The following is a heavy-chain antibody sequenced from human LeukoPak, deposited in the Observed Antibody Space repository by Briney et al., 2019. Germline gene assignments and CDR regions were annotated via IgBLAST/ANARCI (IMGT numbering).Heavy chain of an antibody. D-gene: IGHD2-15*01. V-gene: IGHV4-59*08. CDR2: AYYSGHT. J-gene: IGHJ4*02. CDR1: GGSISDNY. CDR3: ARHPFATPFDY. Sequence: SETLSLTCTVSGGSISDNYWSWVRQPPGKGLEWIGYAYYSGHTNYNSSLKSRVTMSLDTSKSQFSLRLSSVTAADTAVYFCARHPFATPFDYWGPGTLVTVSS.